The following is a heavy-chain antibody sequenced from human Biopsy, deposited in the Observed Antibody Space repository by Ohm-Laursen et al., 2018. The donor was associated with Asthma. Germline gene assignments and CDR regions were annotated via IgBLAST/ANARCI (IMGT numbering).Heavy chain of an antibody. Sequence: SLRLSCTASGFVFSQARMHWVRQAPGKGLEWVAAVSSEGHSTSYDDSVKGRFTISRDNSKSRLFLQMDSLRVADSAVYYCARGQEDRGIDALESWGQGEKVAVSS. D-gene: IGHD1-1*01. CDR2: VSSEGHST. CDR3: ARGQEDRGIDALES. J-gene: IGHJ3*02. CDR1: GFVFSQAR. V-gene: IGHV3-30*03.